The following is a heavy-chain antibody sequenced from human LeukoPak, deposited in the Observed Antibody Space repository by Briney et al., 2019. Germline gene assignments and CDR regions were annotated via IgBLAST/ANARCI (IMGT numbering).Heavy chain of an antibody. CDR1: GGSFSGYY. V-gene: IGHV4-34*01. J-gene: IGHJ4*02. Sequence: SETLSLTCAVYGGSFSGYYWSWIRQPPGKGLAWIGEINHSGSTNYNPSLKSRVTISVDTSKKQFSLKLNSVTAADTAVYYCARGLVDYGSGSYYNIDYWGQGTLATVSS. CDR3: ARGLVDYGSGSYYNIDY. D-gene: IGHD3-10*01. CDR2: INHSGST.